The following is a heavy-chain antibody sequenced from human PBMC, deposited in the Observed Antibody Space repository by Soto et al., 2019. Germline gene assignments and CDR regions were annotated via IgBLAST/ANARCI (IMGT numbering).Heavy chain of an antibody. CDR1: GFTFSNCA. V-gene: IGHV3-23*01. D-gene: IGHD4-4*01. CDR3: AKDRTTVTTPWYSFDY. Sequence: PGGSLRLSCTASGFTFSNCAMSWVRQAPGKGLQWVSAIGGSGVSTYYADSVKGRFTISRDNSKNTLYLQINSLRVEDTAVYFCAKDRTTVTTPWYSFDYWGQGALVTSPQ. CDR2: IGGSGVST. J-gene: IGHJ4*02.